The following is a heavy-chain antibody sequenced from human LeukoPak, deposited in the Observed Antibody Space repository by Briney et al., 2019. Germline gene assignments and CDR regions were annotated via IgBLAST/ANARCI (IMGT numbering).Heavy chain of an antibody. CDR3: ARGASSGWWILELDY. J-gene: IGHJ4*02. Sequence: ASVKVSCKASGYTFTTYAMHWVRQAPGQRLEWMGWINTGNGNTKYSQDFQGRVTITRDTSASTAYMELSSLRSEDMAVYYCARGASSGWWILELDYWGQGTLVTVSS. V-gene: IGHV1-3*03. CDR2: INTGNGNT. D-gene: IGHD6-19*01. CDR1: GYTFTTYA.